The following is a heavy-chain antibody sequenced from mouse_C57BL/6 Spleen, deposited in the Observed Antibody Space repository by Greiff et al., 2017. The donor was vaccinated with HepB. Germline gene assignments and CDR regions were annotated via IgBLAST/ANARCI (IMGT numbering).Heavy chain of an antibody. D-gene: IGHD2-1*01. V-gene: IGHV1-81*01. J-gene: IGHJ2*01. CDR3: ARDGNYGD. CDR2: IYPRSGNT. Sequence: QVQLQQSGAELARPGASVKLSCKASGYTFTSYGISWVKQRTGQGLEWIGEIYPRSGNTYYNEKFKGKATLTADKSSSTAYMELRSLTSDDSAVYYCARDGNYGDWGQGTTLTVSS. CDR1: GYTFTSYG.